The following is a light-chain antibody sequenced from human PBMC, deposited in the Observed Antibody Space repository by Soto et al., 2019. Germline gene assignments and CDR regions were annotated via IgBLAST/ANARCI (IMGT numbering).Light chain of an antibody. CDR1: SSDVGGYNY. J-gene: IGLJ3*02. CDR2: EVS. Sequence: QSALTQPPSASGSPGQSVTSSCTGTSSDVGGYNYVSWYQQHPGKAPKLMIYEVSKRPSGVPDRFSGSKSGNTASLTVSGLQAEDEADYYCSSYAGSNNRVFGGGTKVTVL. V-gene: IGLV2-8*01. CDR3: SSYAGSNNRV.